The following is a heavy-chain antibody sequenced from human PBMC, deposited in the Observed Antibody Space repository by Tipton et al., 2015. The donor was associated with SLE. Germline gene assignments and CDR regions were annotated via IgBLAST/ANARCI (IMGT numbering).Heavy chain of an antibody. J-gene: IGHJ4*02. V-gene: IGHV4/OR15-8*02. CDR1: GGSISSGNW. CDR2: IYHSGNV. D-gene: IGHD4-11*01. Sequence: TLSLTCDVSGGSISSGNWWTWVRQPPGKGLEWIGEIYHSGNVNYKASLRSRVTLSIDKFRNQFSMMLTSVTAADTAVYYCARRGLTTSTFDYWGQGTLVTVSS. CDR3: ARRGLTTSTFDY.